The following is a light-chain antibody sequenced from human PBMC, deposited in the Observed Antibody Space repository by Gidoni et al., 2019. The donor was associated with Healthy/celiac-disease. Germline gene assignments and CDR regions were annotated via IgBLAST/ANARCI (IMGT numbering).Light chain of an antibody. Sequence: DIQMTQSPSSLSASVGDRVTITCRASQSISSYLNWYQQKPGKAPKLLIYAASSLPSGVPSRFSGSGSGTDFTLTISSRQPEDFATYYCQHSYSTPGTFGPXTKVDIK. CDR2: AAS. CDR3: QHSYSTPGT. CDR1: QSISSY. J-gene: IGKJ3*01. V-gene: IGKV1-39*01.